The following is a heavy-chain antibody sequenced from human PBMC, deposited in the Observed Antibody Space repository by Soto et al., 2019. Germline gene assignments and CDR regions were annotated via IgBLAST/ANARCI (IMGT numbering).Heavy chain of an antibody. CDR3: TKGAWADEV. D-gene: IGHD2-21*01. Sequence: EVQLLGSGGGLVQPGGSLRLSCAASGFIFDTFDMSWVRQAPGKGLEWVSAIIAHNGRTYYADSVTGRFTISKDNSNKTLYLQITIRRGEDTAIYYCTKGAWADEVCGQGVLVTVSS. CDR1: GFIFDTFD. CDR2: IIAHNGRT. V-gene: IGHV3-23*01. J-gene: IGHJ4*02.